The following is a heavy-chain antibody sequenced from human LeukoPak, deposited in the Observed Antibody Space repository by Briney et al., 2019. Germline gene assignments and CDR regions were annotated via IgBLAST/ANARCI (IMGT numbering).Heavy chain of an antibody. D-gene: IGHD6-25*01. CDR3: ATHIAADLWAFDI. Sequence: PGGSLRLSCAASGFTFNSYAMTWVRQAPGKGLEWVSAISGSGGSTSYADSVKGRCTISRDNSKNTLFLQMNSLRAEDTAVYYCATHIAADLWAFDIWGEGTMVTVSS. CDR2: ISGSGGST. V-gene: IGHV3-23*01. CDR1: GFTFNSYA. J-gene: IGHJ3*02.